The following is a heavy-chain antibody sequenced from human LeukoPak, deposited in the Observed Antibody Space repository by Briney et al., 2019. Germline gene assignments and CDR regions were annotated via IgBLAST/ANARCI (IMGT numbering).Heavy chain of an antibody. CDR1: GYSISSGYY. V-gene: IGHV4-38-2*02. CDR2: IYHSGST. J-gene: IGHJ6*03. CDR3: ARTLSGFNYYYYYMDV. D-gene: IGHD2/OR15-2a*01. Sequence: SETLSLTCTVSGYSISSGYYWGWIRQPPGKGLEWIGSIYHSGSTYYNPSLKSRVTISVDKSKKQFSLKLSSVTAADTAVYYCARTLSGFNYYYYYMDVWGKGTTVTVSS.